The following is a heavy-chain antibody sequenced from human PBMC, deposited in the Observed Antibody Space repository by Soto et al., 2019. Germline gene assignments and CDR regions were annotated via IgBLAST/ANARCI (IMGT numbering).Heavy chain of an antibody. CDR2: ISYDGSNK. CDR1: GFTFSSYG. J-gene: IGHJ4*02. D-gene: IGHD5-12*01. Sequence: ESGGGVVQPGRSLRLSCAASGFTFSSYGMHWVRQAPGKGLEWVAVISYDGSNKYYADSVKGRFTISRDNSKNTLYLQMNSLRAEDTAVYYCAKDWATHMSLGGYWGQGTLVTVSS. CDR3: AKDWATHMSLGGY. V-gene: IGHV3-30*18.